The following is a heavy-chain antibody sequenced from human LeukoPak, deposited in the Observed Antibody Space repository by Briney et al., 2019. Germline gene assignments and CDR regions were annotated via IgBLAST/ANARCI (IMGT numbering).Heavy chain of an antibody. V-gene: IGHV4-4*07. CDR3: GGDRGTWNDDGFDY. CDR1: GGSISSYY. J-gene: IGHJ4*02. Sequence: PSETLSLTCTVSGGSISSYYWSWIRQPAGKGLEWVGRIYISGSTNYNPSLKSRVTMSVDTSKNQFSLKLSSVTAADTAVYYCGGDRGTWNDDGFDYWGQGTLVTVSS. CDR2: IYISGST. D-gene: IGHD1-1*01.